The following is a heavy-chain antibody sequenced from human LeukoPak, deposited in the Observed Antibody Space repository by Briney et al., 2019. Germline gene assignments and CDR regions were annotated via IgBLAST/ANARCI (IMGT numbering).Heavy chain of an antibody. D-gene: IGHD3-22*01. CDR2: INHSGST. Sequence: SETLSLTCTVSSGSISSYYWSWIRQPPGKGLEWIGEINHSGSTNYNPSLKSRVTISVDTSKNQFSLKLSSVTAADTAVYYCARGSGYFSDYWGQGTLVTVSS. CDR1: SGSISSYY. CDR3: ARGSGYFSDY. V-gene: IGHV4-34*01. J-gene: IGHJ4*02.